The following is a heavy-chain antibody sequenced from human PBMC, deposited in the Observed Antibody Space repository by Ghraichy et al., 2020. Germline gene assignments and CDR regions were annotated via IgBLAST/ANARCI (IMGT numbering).Heavy chain of an antibody. CDR1: GFTFSTYN. Sequence: GGSLRLSCAASGFTFSTYNMNWVRQAPGKGLEWVSYISSINNYIYYTDSVKGRFTISRDNANNSLYLQMNSLRAEDTALYYCARTNNTGATGDLDLWGHGTLVT. D-gene: IGHD1-14*01. CDR2: ISSINNYI. CDR3: ARTNNTGATGDLDL. V-gene: IGHV3-21*01. J-gene: IGHJ5*02.